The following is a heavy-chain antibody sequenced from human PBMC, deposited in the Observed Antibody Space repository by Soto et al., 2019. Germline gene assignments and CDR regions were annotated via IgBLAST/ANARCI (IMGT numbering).Heavy chain of an antibody. Sequence: NPSETLSLTCAVSGGSISSGGYSWSWIRQPPGKGLEWIGYIYHSGSTYYNPSLKSRVTISVDRSKNQFSLKLSSVTAADTAVYYCARVGVINELGYYYYGMDVWGQGTRVTVSS. D-gene: IGHD3-22*01. V-gene: IGHV4-30-2*01. J-gene: IGHJ6*02. CDR1: GGSISSGGYS. CDR3: ARVGVINELGYYYYGMDV. CDR2: IYHSGST.